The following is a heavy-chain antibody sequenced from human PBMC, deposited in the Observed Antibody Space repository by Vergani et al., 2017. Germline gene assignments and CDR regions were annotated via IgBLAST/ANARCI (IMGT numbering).Heavy chain of an antibody. D-gene: IGHD3-9*01. CDR2: IYYSGST. Sequence: QLQLQESGPGLVKPSETLSLTCTVSGGSISSSSYYWGWIRQPPGKGLEWIGSIYYSGSTYYNPSLKSRVTISVDTSKNQFSLKLNSVTAADTAVYYCARGFRVLRYFDWSPIPNWFDPWGQGTLVTVSS. J-gene: IGHJ5*02. CDR1: GGSISSSSYY. CDR3: ARGFRVLRYFDWSPIPNWFDP. V-gene: IGHV4-39*01.